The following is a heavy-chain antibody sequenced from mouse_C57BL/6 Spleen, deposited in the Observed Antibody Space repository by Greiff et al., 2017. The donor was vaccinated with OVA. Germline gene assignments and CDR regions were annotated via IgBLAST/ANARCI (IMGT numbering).Heavy chain of an antibody. CDR2: IYPGDGDT. CDR1: GYAFSSSW. V-gene: IGHV1-82*01. Sequence: QVQLQQSGPELVKPGASVKISCKASGYAFSSSWMNWVKQRPGKGLEWIGRIYPGDGDTNYNGKFKGKATLTVDKSSSTAYMQLSSLTSEDSAVYFCARDRNYYAMDYWGQGTSVTVSS. J-gene: IGHJ4*01. CDR3: ARDRNYYAMDY.